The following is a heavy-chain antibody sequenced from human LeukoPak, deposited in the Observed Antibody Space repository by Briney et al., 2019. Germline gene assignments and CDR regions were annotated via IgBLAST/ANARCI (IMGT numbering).Heavy chain of an antibody. V-gene: IGHV1-18*01. CDR2: ISAYNGNT. CDR3: AKDYGSGEGY. J-gene: IGHJ4*02. Sequence: ASVKASCKASGYTFPSYGISWVRQAPGQGLEWMGWISAYNGNTNYAQNLQGRVTMTTDTSTTTAYMELRSLRSDDTAVYYCAKDYGSGEGYWGQGTLVTVSS. CDR1: GYTFPSYG. D-gene: IGHD3-10*01.